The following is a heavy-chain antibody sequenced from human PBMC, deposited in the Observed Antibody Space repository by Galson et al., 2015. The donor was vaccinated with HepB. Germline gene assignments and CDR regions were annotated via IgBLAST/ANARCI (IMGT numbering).Heavy chain of an antibody. Sequence: SLRLSCAASGFTFSDHGMHWVRQAPAKGLEWVAVVSHDGSIESYGDSVKSRFTISRDNSKNTLYLQMNSLSVDDTAVYYCAKDPYSRSSHYYYHMDVWGKGTTVIVSS. CDR3: AKDPYSRSSHYYYHMDV. CDR2: VSHDGSIE. D-gene: IGHD6-6*01. CDR1: GFTFSDHG. J-gene: IGHJ6*03. V-gene: IGHV3-30*18.